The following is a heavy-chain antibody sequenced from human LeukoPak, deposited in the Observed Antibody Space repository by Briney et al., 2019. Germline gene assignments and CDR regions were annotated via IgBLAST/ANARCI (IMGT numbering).Heavy chain of an antibody. Sequence: GGSLRLSCAASGFTTSGFTFRKAWMTWVRQAPGKGLEWVGRIKNKDQGETTDYAAPVKGRFTISRDDSESTLYLQMNSLKAEDTAVYYCTTDDGPRPNYYFDYWGQGTLVTVSS. V-gene: IGHV3-15*01. CDR1: GFTFRKAW. J-gene: IGHJ4*02. D-gene: IGHD2-8*01. CDR3: TTDDGPRPNYYFDY. CDR2: IKNKDQGETT.